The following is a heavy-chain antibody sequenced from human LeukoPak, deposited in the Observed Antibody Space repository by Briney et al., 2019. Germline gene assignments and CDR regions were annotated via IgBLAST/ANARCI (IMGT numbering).Heavy chain of an antibody. CDR1: GVSISSSNSY. CDR3: ARGGSDSGSYRDAFDI. V-gene: IGHV4-39*02. D-gene: IGHD3-10*01. J-gene: IGHJ3*02. Sequence: SETLPLTCTVSGVSISSSNSYWVWIRQPPGKGLEWIGSFYYSGNTYYNAFLKSQVSISIDPSKNHFSLMLGYVAAADPAVFYRARGGSDSGSYRDAFDIWGQGTIVTVSS. CDR2: FYYSGNT.